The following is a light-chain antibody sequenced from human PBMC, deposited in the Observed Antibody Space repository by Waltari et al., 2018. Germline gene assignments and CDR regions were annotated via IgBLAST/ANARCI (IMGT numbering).Light chain of an antibody. CDR3: LLYMGSVIWV. Sequence: WYTQQPGTNTRTLVYKPNTRSPGVPESCCGSTRGNKAALTITGGQAEDESDYYCLLYMGSVIWVFGGGTKLTVL. V-gene: IGLV8-61*01. J-gene: IGLJ3*02. CDR2: KPN.